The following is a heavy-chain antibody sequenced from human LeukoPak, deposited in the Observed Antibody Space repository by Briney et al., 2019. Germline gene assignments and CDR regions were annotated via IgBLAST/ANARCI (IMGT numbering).Heavy chain of an antibody. V-gene: IGHV3-21*06. Sequence: PGGSLRLSCAASGFTFSSYGMHWVRQAPGKGLEWVSSISSSSSYIYYADSVKGRFTISRDNAKNLLYLQMNSLRAEDTAVYYCARYSDTGYSSSWYSTPFDYWGQGTLVTVSS. CDR2: ISSSSSYI. J-gene: IGHJ4*02. CDR1: GFTFSSYG. D-gene: IGHD6-13*01. CDR3: ARYSDTGYSSSWYSTPFDY.